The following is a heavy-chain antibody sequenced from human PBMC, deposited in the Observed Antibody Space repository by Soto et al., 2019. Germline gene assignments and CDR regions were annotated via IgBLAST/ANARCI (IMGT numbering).Heavy chain of an antibody. CDR1: GGTFSSYA. CDR2: IIPIFGTA. D-gene: IGHD3-22*01. Sequence: SVKVSCKASGGTFSSYAISWVRQAPGQGLEWMGGIIPIFGTANYAQKFQGRVTITADESTSTAYMELSSLRSEDTAVYYCARLDTYYYDSSGFDDYWGQGTLVTVSS. CDR3: ARLDTYYYDSSGFDDY. V-gene: IGHV1-69*13. J-gene: IGHJ4*02.